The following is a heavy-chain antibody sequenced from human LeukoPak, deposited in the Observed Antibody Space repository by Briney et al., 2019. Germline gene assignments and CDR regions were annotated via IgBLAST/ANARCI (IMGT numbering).Heavy chain of an antibody. V-gene: IGHV3-23*01. CDR3: AKDVSSCGGDCPDS. J-gene: IGHJ4*02. Sequence: GGSLRPSCVASGFTFTTYPMSWVRQAPGKGLEWVSGISVSGGSTYYADSVKGRFTISRDNSKDTVYLQMNSLRAEETAIYYCAKDVSSCGGDCPDSWGQGTLVTVSS. D-gene: IGHD2-21*02. CDR2: ISVSGGST. CDR1: GFTFTTYP.